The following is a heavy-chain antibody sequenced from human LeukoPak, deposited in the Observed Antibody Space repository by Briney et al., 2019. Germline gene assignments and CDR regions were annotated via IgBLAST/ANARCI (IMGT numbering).Heavy chain of an antibody. J-gene: IGHJ5*02. CDR3: ARLGVTTLNWFDP. Sequence: SETLSLTCTVSGGSISSYYWSWIRQPPGKGLEWIGEINHSGSTNYNPSLKSRVTISVDTSKNQFSLKLSSVTAADTAVYYCARLGVTTLNWFDPWGQGTLVTVSS. CDR1: GGSISSYY. V-gene: IGHV4-34*01. D-gene: IGHD4-11*01. CDR2: INHSGST.